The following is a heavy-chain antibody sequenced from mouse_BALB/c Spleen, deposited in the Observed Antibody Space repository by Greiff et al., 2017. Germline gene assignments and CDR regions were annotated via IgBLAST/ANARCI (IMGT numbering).Heavy chain of an antibody. CDR1: GFTFSDYG. CDR3: ARAYYGNYDYYAMDY. D-gene: IGHD2-10*01. J-gene: IGHJ4*01. V-gene: IGHV5-15*02. Sequence: EVHLVESGGGLVQPGGSRKLSCAASGFTFSDYGMAWVRQAPGKGPEWVAFISNLAYSIYYADTVTGRFTISRENAKNTLYLEMSSLRSEDTAMYYCARAYYGNYDYYAMDYWGQGTSVTVSS. CDR2: ISNLAYSI.